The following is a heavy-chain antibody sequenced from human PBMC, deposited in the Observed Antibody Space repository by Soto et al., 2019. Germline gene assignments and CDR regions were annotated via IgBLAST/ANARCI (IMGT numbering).Heavy chain of an antibody. V-gene: IGHV1-46*01. CDR1: GYTFTSYY. CDR2: INPSGGST. CDR3: ALAPIAVAGSVGGN. J-gene: IGHJ4*02. Sequence: QVQLVQSGAEVKKPGASVKVSCKASGYTFTSYYMHWVRQAPGQGLEWMGIINPSGGSTSYAQKFQGRVTXXRXTXXSTVYVEVSRLRSEDTAVYYCALAPIAVAGSVGGNWGQGTLVTVSS. D-gene: IGHD6-19*01.